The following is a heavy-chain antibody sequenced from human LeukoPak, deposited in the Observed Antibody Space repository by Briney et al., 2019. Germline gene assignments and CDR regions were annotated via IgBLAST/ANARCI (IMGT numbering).Heavy chain of an antibody. CDR2: ISAYNGNT. Sequence: ASVKVSCKASGYTFTSYGISWVRQAPGQGLEWMGWISAYNGNTNYAQKLQGRVTMTTDTSTSTAYMELRSLRSDDTAVYYCARDPNGYCTNGVCYTHFDYWGQGTLVTVSS. V-gene: IGHV1-18*01. D-gene: IGHD2-8*01. CDR3: ARDPNGYCTNGVCYTHFDY. CDR1: GYTFTSYG. J-gene: IGHJ4*02.